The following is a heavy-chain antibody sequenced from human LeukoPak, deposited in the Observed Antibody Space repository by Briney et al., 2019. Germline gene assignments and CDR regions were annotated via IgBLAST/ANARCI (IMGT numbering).Heavy chain of an antibody. D-gene: IGHD3-3*01. CDR3: AATYYDFWSGYPDYFDY. V-gene: IGHV4-39*07. CDR1: GASISSSSSF. J-gene: IGHJ4*02. Sequence: SETLSLTCTVSGASISSSSSFWAWIRQPPGKGLEWIGEINHSGSTNYNPSLKSRVTISVDTSKNQFSLKLSSVTAADTAVYYCAATYYDFWSGYPDYFDYWGQGTLVTVSS. CDR2: INHSGST.